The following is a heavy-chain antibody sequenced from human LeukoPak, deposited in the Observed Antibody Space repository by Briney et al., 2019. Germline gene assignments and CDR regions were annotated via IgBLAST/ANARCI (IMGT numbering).Heavy chain of an antibody. Sequence: SVKVSCKASGGTFSSYAISWVRQAPGQGLEWMGGIIPIFGTANYAQKFQGRVTITADESTSTAYMELSSLRSEDTAVYYCARDPDDSSGNYLTSSYWGQGTLVTVSS. CDR1: GGTFSSYA. D-gene: IGHD3-22*01. CDR2: IIPIFGTA. J-gene: IGHJ4*02. V-gene: IGHV1-69*13. CDR3: ARDPDDSSGNYLTSSY.